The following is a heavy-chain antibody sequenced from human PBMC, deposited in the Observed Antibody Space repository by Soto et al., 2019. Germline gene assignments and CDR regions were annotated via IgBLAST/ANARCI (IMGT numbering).Heavy chain of an antibody. J-gene: IGHJ4*02. V-gene: IGHV3-30-3*01. CDR1: GFTFSSYA. CDR2: ISYDGSNK. Sequence: GSLRLSCAASGFTFSSYAMHWVRQAPGKGLERVAVISYDGSNKYYADSVKGRFTISRDNSKNTLYLQMNSLRAEDTAVYYCVAGYCSGGSCYSPDYWGQGTLVTVSS. CDR3: VAGYCSGGSCYSPDY. D-gene: IGHD2-15*01.